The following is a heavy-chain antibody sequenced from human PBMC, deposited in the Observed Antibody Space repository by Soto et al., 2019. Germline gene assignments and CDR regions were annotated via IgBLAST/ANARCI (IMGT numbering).Heavy chain of an antibody. J-gene: IGHJ4*02. CDR2: IYYTGST. CDR1: GGSISSGDYY. CDR3: ATTDARGYSYGSRDY. Sequence: LSLTCTVSGGSISSGDYYWSWIRQPPGKGLEWIGYIYYTGSTYYNPSLKNRLTISVDMSKNQFSLKLSSATAADTAVYYCATTDARGYSYGSRDYWGQGTLVTVSS. V-gene: IGHV4-30-4*01. D-gene: IGHD5-18*01.